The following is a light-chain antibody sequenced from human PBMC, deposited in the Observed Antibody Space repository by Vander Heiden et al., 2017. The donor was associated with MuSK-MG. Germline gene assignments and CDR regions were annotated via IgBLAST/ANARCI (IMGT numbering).Light chain of an antibody. V-gene: IGLV7-46*01. J-gene: IGLJ3*02. CDR1: YGDVTDDHN. CDR2: ATA. CDR3: LVSQIDNYWV. Sequence: AVVTQESSVAVSPGGTVTLTCASSYGDVTDDHNPSWLQQTPGQAPKTMLYATAGKNSRAPARFSGSLYGGSAALTLSGAEPEEEADYYCLVSQIDNYWVFGGGTRLTVL.